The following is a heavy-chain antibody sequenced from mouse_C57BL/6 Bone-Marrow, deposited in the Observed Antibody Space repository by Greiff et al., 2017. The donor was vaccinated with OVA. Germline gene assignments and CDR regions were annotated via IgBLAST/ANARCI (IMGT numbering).Heavy chain of an antibody. D-gene: IGHD2-2*01. CDR3: ARQGYGDYFDY. J-gene: IGHJ2*01. CDR2: ISNGGGST. CDR1: GFTFSDYY. V-gene: IGHV5-12*01. Sequence: DVKLVESGGGLVQPGGSLKLSCAASGFTFSDYYMYWVRQTPEKRLEWVAYISNGGGSTYYPDTVKGRFTISRDNAKNTLYLQMSRLKSEDTAMYYCARQGYGDYFDYWGQGTTLTVSS.